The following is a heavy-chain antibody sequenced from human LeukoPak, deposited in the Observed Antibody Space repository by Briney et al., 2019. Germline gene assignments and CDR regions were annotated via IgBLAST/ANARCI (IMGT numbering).Heavy chain of an antibody. J-gene: IGHJ4*02. CDR3: ATVPIAAIDY. Sequence: GGSLRLSCAASGFTFSSYSMHWVRQAPGKGLEWVSSISSSSSYIYYADSVKGRFTISRDNAKNSLYLQMNSLRAEDTAVYYCATVPIAAIDYWGQGTLVTVSS. CDR2: ISSSSSYI. CDR1: GFTFSSYS. V-gene: IGHV3-21*01. D-gene: IGHD6-13*01.